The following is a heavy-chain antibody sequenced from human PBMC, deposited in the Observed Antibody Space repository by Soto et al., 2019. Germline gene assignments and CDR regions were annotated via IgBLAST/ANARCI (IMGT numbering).Heavy chain of an antibody. J-gene: IGHJ6*01. Sequence: LVESLNIACKGAGYTFTDYCIGWVRQLPGKGLEWMGIIYPGDSDTRCSPSLQGQFSVRADKSTSSAYVQWNTLKASDTAMYYYARDTSNFRYYYSDTDVWGKGTTVIASS. CDR1: GYTFTDYC. CDR2: IYPGDSDT. D-gene: IGHD5-18*01. V-gene: IGHV5-51*01. CDR3: ARDTSNFRYYYSDTDV.